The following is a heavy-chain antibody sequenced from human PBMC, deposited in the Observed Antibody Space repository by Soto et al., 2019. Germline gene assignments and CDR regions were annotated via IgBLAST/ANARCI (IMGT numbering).Heavy chain of an antibody. D-gene: IGHD1-26*01. CDR2: INHSGST. CDR3: ARRYGGNFDY. V-gene: IGHV4-34*01. Sequence: PSETLSLTCAVSGGSFSEYYWTWIRQPPGKGLEWIGEINHSGSTNYNPSLKSRVTISVDKSKNQFSLKLSSVTAADTAVYYCARRYGGNFDYWGQGTLVTVSS. CDR1: GGSFSEYY. J-gene: IGHJ4*02.